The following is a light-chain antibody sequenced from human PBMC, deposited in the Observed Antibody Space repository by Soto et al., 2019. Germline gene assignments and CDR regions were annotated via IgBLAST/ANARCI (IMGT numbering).Light chain of an antibody. V-gene: IGKV3-11*01. CDR1: QSVSSY. CDR3: QQRSNXPLT. CDR2: DAS. Sequence: DIVLTESPATLSLSPGEIATLSCGASQSVSSYLAWYQQKPGQAPRLLLYDASNRATGVPARFSGSGSGTDFTLTISRLEPEDFAVYYSQQRSNXPLTCGPGTKVXI. J-gene: IGKJ3*01.